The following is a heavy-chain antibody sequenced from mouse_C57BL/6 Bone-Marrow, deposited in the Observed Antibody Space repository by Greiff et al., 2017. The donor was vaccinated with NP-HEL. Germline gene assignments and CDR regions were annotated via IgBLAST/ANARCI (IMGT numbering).Heavy chain of an antibody. CDR3: ARMLRGAMDY. Sequence: EVMLVESGGDLVKPGGSLKLSCAASGFTFSSYGMSWVRQTPDKRLEWVATISSGGSYTYYPDSVKGRFTISRDNAKNTLYLQMSSLKSEDTAMYYCARMLRGAMDYWGQRTSVTVSS. V-gene: IGHV5-6*01. D-gene: IGHD3-2*02. CDR1: GFTFSSYG. CDR2: ISSGGSYT. J-gene: IGHJ4*01.